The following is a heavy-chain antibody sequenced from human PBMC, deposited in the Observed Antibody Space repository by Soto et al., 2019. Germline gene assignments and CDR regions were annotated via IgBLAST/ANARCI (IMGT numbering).Heavy chain of an antibody. CDR3: ARGPLSSSWYRWFDP. CDR1: GGAFSSYA. V-gene: IGHV1-69*13. CDR2: IIPIFGTA. D-gene: IGHD6-13*01. Sequence: SVKVSCKASGGAFSSYAISWVRQAPGQGLEWMGGIIPIFGTANYAQKFQGRVTITADESTSTAYMELSSLRSEDTAVYYCARGPLSSSWYRWFDPWGQGTLVTVSS. J-gene: IGHJ5*02.